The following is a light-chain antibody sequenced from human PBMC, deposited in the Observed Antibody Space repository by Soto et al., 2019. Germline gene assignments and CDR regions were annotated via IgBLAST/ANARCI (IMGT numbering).Light chain of an antibody. V-gene: IGLV2-8*01. Sequence: QSALTQPPSASGSPGPSVAISCTGTSSDVGSSVFVSWYQQHPGKAPKLMIYEVTQRPSGVPDRFSGSKSGNTASLTVSGLQVEDEADYYCSLYAGGNNVIFGGGTQLTVL. CDR1: SSDVGSSVF. J-gene: IGLJ2*01. CDR3: SLYAGGNNVI. CDR2: EVT.